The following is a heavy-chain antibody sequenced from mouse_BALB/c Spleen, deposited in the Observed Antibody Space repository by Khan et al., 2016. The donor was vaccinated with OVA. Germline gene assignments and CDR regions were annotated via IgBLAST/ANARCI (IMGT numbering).Heavy chain of an antibody. J-gene: IGHJ3*01. Sequence: VQLQESGPGLVEPSQSLSITCTVSGFSLTSYGVHWVRQPPGKGLEWLGIIWAGGSTNYYSALMSRLSISTENSKSQVLLKMNSLHTDDTAIYCCPRDTADTPYWGQGNLVTVSA. CDR2: IWAGGST. CDR1: GFSLTSYG. V-gene: IGHV2-9*02. CDR3: PRDTADTPY.